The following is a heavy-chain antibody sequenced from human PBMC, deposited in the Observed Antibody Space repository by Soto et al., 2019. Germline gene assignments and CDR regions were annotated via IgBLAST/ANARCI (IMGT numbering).Heavy chain of an antibody. CDR2: ISAYNGNT. Sequence: ASVKVSCKASGYTFTSYGISWVRQAPGQGLEWMGWISAYNGNTNYAQKLQGRVTMTTDASTSTAYMELRSLRSDDTAVYYCARFDNSNDAADYWGQGTLVTVSS. CDR1: GYTFTSYG. D-gene: IGHD4-4*01. V-gene: IGHV1-18*01. CDR3: ARFDNSNDAADY. J-gene: IGHJ4*02.